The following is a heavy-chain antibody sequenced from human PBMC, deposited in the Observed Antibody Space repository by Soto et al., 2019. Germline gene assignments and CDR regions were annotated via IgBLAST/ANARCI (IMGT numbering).Heavy chain of an antibody. D-gene: IGHD3-3*01. CDR3: ARGQRFSDWFDP. Sequence: SETLSLTCTVSGGSMSSYYWTWIRQPAGKGLEWIGRVYSSGGTHYNPSLKSRVTISLDTSKNQFSLRLLSVTDADTAVYYCARGQRFSDWFDPWGQGTLVTVSA. CDR1: GGSMSSYY. V-gene: IGHV4-4*07. CDR2: VYSSGGT. J-gene: IGHJ5*02.